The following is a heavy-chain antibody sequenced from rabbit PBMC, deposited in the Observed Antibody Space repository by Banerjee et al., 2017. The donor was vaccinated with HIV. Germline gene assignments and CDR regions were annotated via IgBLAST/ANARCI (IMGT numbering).Heavy chain of an antibody. V-gene: IGHV1S40*01. CDR2: IYAGSSGTT. Sequence: QSLEESGGDLVKPGASLTLTCTASGFSFSSIYYMCWVRQAPGKGLEWIACIYAGSSGTTYNASWAKGRFTISKTSSTTVTLQMTSLTAADTATYFCARDMDAEYADYGYAYFNLWGPGTLVTVS. J-gene: IGHJ4*01. CDR1: GFSFSSIYY. D-gene: IGHD6-1*01. CDR3: ARDMDAEYADYGYAYFNL.